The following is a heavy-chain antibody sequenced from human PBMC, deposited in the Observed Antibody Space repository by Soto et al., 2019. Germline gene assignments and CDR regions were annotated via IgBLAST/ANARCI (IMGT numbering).Heavy chain of an antibody. D-gene: IGHD3-22*01. CDR1: GGSISSGDYY. Sequence: SETLSLTCTVSGGSISSGDYYWSWIRQPPGKGLEWIGYIYYSGSTYYNPSLKSRVTISVDTSKNQFSLKLSSVTAADTAVYYCARADNYYDSSGYYSWGQGTLVTVSS. V-gene: IGHV4-30-4*01. CDR2: IYYSGST. J-gene: IGHJ4*02. CDR3: ARADNYYDSSGYYS.